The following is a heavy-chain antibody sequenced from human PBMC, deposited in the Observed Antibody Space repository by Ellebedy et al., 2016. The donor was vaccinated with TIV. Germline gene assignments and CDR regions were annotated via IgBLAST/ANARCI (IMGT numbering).Heavy chain of an antibody. CDR3: AREAGYNTVWSTNSTYWYFDL. J-gene: IGHJ2*01. D-gene: IGHD6-19*01. CDR2: IDPSDSYT. Sequence: GESLKISCKGSGYNFGSYWINWVRQMPGKGLEWMGRIDPSDSYTNYSPSFQGHVTLSADRSISTAYLQWSSLKASDTALYFCAREAGYNTVWSTNSTYWYFDLWGRGTLVTVSS. V-gene: IGHV5-10-1*01. CDR1: GYNFGSYW.